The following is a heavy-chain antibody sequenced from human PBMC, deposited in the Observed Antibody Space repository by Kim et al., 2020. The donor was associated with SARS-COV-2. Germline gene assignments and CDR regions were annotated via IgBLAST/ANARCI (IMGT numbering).Heavy chain of an antibody. CDR1: GFTFSSYA. D-gene: IGHD6-19*01. V-gene: IGHV3-30*04. CDR3: ARDTTTYSSGGTSLDV. J-gene: IGHJ6*02. CDR2: ISYDGSNK. Sequence: GGSLRLSCAASGFTFSSYAMHWVRQAPGKGLEWVAVISYDGSNKYYADSVKGRFTISRDNSKNTLYLQMNSLRAEDTAVYYCARDTTTYSSGGTSLDVWGQGTTVTVSS.